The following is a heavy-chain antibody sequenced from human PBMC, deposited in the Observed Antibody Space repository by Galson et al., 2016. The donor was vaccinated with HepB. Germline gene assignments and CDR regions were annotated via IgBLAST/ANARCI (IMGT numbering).Heavy chain of an antibody. CDR2: TFYRSTWEN. J-gene: IGHJ6*02. Sequence: CAISGDSVYNNGAAWVWIRQSPSRGLERLGRTFYRSTWENHYAGSVKNRITISPDTSRNQFSLHLNSVTPEDTAVYYCARAVMLGRGMDVWGQGTTVTASS. CDR3: ARAVMLGRGMDV. D-gene: IGHD3-10*01. V-gene: IGHV6-1*01. CDR1: GDSVYNNGAA.